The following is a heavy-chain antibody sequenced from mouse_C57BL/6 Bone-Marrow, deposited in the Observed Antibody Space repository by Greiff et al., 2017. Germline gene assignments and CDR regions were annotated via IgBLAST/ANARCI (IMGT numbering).Heavy chain of an antibody. V-gene: IGHV5-4*01. CDR3: ARGGYGSPWYFDV. D-gene: IGHD1-1*01. J-gene: IGHJ1*03. Sequence: EVQLVESGGGLVKPGGSLKLSCAASGFTFSSYAMSWVRQTPEKRLEWVATISDGGSYTYYPDNVKGRFTLSRDNAKNNLYLQMSHLKSEDTAMYYCARGGYGSPWYFDVWGTGTTVTVSS. CDR1: GFTFSSYA. CDR2: ISDGGSYT.